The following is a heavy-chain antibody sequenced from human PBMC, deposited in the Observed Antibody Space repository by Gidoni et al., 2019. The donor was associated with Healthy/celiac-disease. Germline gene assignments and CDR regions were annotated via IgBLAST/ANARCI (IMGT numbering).Heavy chain of an antibody. CDR1: GFTFDDYG. D-gene: IGHD3-22*01. J-gene: IGHJ4*02. CDR3: ARDMDYYDSSGYYPIDY. Sequence: EVQLVESGGGVVRPGGSLRLSCAASGFTFDDYGMSWVRQAPGKGLEWVSGINWNGGSTGYADSVKGRFTISRDNAKNSLYLQMNSLRAEDTALYYCARDMDYYDSSGYYPIDYWGQGTLVTVSS. V-gene: IGHV3-20*04. CDR2: INWNGGST.